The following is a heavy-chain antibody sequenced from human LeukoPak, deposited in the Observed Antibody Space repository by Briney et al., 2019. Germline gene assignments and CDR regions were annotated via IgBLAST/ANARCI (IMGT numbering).Heavy chain of an antibody. CDR3: ARDRRRVGATYFDY. J-gene: IGHJ4*02. CDR2: IYYSGST. V-gene: IGHV4-59*01. D-gene: IGHD1-26*01. Sequence: SETLSLTCTVPGGSISSYYWSWIRQPPGKGLDWVGYIYYSGSTNYNPSLKSRVTISVDTSKNQFSLKLSSVTAADTAVYYCARDRRRVGATYFDYWGQGTLVTVSS. CDR1: GGSISSYY.